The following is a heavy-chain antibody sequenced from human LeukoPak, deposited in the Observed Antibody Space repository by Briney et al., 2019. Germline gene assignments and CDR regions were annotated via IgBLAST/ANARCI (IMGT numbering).Heavy chain of an antibody. V-gene: IGHV4-4*02. CDR2: IYHSGST. CDR3: ARGKGSGSYHVDY. CDR1: GGSISSSNW. Sequence: PSGTLSLTCAVSGGSISSSNWWSWVRQPPGKGLEWIGEIYHSGSTNYNPSLKSRVTISVDTSKNQFSLKLSSVTAADTAVYYCARGKGSGSYHVDYWGQGTLVTVSS. J-gene: IGHJ4*02. D-gene: IGHD3-10*01.